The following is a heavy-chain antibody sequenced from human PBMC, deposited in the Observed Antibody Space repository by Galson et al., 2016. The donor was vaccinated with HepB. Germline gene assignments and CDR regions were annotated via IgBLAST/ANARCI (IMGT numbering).Heavy chain of an antibody. CDR2: INTGSTTI. J-gene: IGHJ5*02. D-gene: IGHD5-12*01. CDR1: GFNFSHHS. CDR3: VRENSGRLDL. Sequence: SLRLSCAASGFNFSHHSMIWVRQAPGKGLEGVSYINTGSTTITYADSVKGRFTISRDNAKMSLYLQMNSLRDEDTAVYYCVRENSGRLDLWGQGTRVTVSS. V-gene: IGHV3-48*02.